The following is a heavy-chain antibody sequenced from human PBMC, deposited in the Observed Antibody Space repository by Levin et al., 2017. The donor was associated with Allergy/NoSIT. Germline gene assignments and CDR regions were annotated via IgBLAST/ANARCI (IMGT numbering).Heavy chain of an antibody. D-gene: IGHD4-23*01. CDR3: ARAGNPEAWYYFDH. CDR2: FYQSGST. Sequence: PSETLSLTCAVSGGSISSGGYSWSWIRQPPGKGLEWIAYFYQSGSTYYNLSLKSRVTISADRSKNHFSLNLSSVTAADTAVYYCARAGNPEAWYYFDHWGQGTLVTVSS. J-gene: IGHJ4*02. V-gene: IGHV4-30-2*01. CDR1: GGSISSGGYS.